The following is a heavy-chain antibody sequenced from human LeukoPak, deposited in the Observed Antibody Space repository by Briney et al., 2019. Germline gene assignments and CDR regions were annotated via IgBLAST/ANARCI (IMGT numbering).Heavy chain of an antibody. CDR2: MNPNSGNT. Sequence: ASVKVSCKASGYTFTSYDINWVRQGTGQGLEWVGWMNPNSGNTGYAQKFQGRVTMTRNTSISTAYMELSSLRSEDTAVYYCARRSRSYGSGNIGGYWGQGTLVTVSS. V-gene: IGHV1-8*01. J-gene: IGHJ4*02. CDR3: ARRSRSYGSGNIGGY. CDR1: GYTFTSYD. D-gene: IGHD3-10*01.